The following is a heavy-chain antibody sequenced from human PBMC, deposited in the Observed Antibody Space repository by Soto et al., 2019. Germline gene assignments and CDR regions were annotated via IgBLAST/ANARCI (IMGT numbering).Heavy chain of an antibody. Sequence: QVQLVESGGGVVQPGRSLRLSCAASGFTFSSYGMHWVRQAPGKGLEWVAGISYDGRSKYYADSVQGRFTISRDNSKNPLYLQMNSLRAEDTAVYYCAKERYYYALWDAFDIWGQGTMVTVSP. CDR1: GFTFSSYG. V-gene: IGHV3-30*18. CDR3: AKERYYYALWDAFDI. CDR2: ISYDGRSK. D-gene: IGHD3-10*01. J-gene: IGHJ3*02.